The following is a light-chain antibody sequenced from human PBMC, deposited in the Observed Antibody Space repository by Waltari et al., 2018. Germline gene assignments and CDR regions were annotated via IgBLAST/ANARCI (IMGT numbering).Light chain of an antibody. CDR2: DAS. Sequence: EIVLTQSPGHLSLSPGDRATLACRASQSVGRTLAWYQQRPGQAPRLLIYDASSRATGIPDRFSGSGSGTDFSLTISRLEPEDFAVYYCQKYGTRPATFGQGTKVEVK. CDR1: QSVGRT. V-gene: IGKV3-20*01. CDR3: QKYGTRPAT. J-gene: IGKJ1*01.